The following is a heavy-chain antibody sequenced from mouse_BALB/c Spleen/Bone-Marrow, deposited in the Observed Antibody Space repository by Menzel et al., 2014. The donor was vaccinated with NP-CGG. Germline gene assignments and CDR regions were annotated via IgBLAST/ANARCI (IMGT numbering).Heavy chain of an antibody. Sequence: QVQLQQSGAVLTKPGASVKISCKATGHTFSSYWIEWVKQWPGHGLEWIAEILPGNGSTNCNEKFKGKATLPAHTPSNTPYMQLSGLTSEDSAVYCSAREDIDAVVEMDYWGQGTSVTVSS. CDR1: GHTFSSYW. V-gene: IGHV1-9*01. D-gene: IGHD1-1*01. J-gene: IGHJ4*01. CDR3: AREDIDAVVEMDY. CDR2: ILPGNGST.